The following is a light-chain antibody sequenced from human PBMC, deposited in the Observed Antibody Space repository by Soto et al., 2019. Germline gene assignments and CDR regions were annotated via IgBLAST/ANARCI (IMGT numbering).Light chain of an antibody. CDR3: FSFTTDWTHV. Sequence: QSVLTQPASVSGSPGQSITISCTGSSSDIGAYNYVPWFQQYPGKAPKLIISEVSNRPSGVSNRFSGSKSGTAASLTISGLQTEDEADYFCFSFTTDWTHVFGTGTRSPS. CDR2: EVS. J-gene: IGLJ1*01. CDR1: SSDIGAYNY. V-gene: IGLV2-14*01.